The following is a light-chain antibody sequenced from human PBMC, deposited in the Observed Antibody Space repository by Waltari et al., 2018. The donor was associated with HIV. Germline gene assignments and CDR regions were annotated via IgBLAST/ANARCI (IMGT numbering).Light chain of an antibody. J-gene: IGLJ3*02. CDR3: SSYSPRGFVL. CDR1: TTAILHFTF. CDR2: GVF. Sequence: HSALTQQAPVSGSPGRSPTIPSPAPTTAILHFTFSSWYQQSPASAPNLLFFGVFSRPSGVSDRFSGSKSGATASLTISALRAEDEADYFCSSYSPRGFVLFGGGTKVTVL. V-gene: IGLV2-14*01.